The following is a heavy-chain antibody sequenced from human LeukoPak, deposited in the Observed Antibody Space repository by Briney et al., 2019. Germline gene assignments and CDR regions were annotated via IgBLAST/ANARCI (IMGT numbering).Heavy chain of an antibody. V-gene: IGHV4-59*01. Sequence: PSEALSLTCTVSGISLNTYYWSWARQPPGKGLEWIGYVHHTGSADYNPSLKSRVTISLDMSKSQFSLMLTSATAADTAVYYCARDSWDYIAMDVWGPGTTVTVSS. CDR2: VHHTGSA. J-gene: IGHJ6*02. D-gene: IGHD1-7*01. CDR3: ARDSWDYIAMDV. CDR1: GISLNTYY.